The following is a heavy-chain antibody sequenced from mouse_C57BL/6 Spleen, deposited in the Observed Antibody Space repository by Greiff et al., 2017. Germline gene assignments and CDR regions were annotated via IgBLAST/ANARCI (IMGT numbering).Heavy chain of an antibody. Sequence: EVKVVESEGGLVQPGSSMKLSCTASGFTFSDYYMAWVRQVPEKGLEWVANINYDGSSTYYLDSLKSRFIISRDNAKNILYLQMSSLKSEDTATYYCARDLSMDYWGQGTPVTVSA. CDR2: INYDGSST. CDR1: GFTFSDYY. D-gene: IGHD6-2*01. V-gene: IGHV5-16*01. CDR3: ARDLSMDY. J-gene: IGHJ4*01.